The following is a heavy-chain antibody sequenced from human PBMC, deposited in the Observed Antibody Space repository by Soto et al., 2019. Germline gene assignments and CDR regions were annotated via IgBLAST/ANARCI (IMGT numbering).Heavy chain of an antibody. CDR3: AKELGSANDAFDI. CDR2: ISYDGSNK. Sequence: QVQLVESGGGVVQSGRSLRLSCAASGFTFSSYGMHWVRQAPGKGLEWVAVISYDGSNKYYADSVKGRFTISRDNSKNTLYLQMNSLRAEDTAVYYCAKELGSANDAFDIWGQGTMVTVSS. D-gene: IGHD3-16*01. CDR1: GFTFSSYG. J-gene: IGHJ3*02. V-gene: IGHV3-30*18.